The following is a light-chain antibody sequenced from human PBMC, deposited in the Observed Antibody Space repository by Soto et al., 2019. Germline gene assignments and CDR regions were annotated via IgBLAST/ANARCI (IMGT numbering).Light chain of an antibody. Sequence: QLVLTQSPSASASLGASVKLTCTLSSGHSSYAIAWHQQQPEKGPRYLMKLNSDGSHSTGDGIPDRFSGSSSGAERYLTISRLQSEDDADYYCQTWGTGIHYVFGTGTKLTVL. CDR1: SGHSSYA. V-gene: IGLV4-69*01. CDR3: QTWGTGIHYV. CDR2: LNSDGSH. J-gene: IGLJ1*01.